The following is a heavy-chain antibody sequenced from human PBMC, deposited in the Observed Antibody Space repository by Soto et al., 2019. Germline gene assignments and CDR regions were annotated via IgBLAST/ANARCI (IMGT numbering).Heavy chain of an antibody. CDR1: GFTFSSYG. CDR2: ISYDGSNK. CDR3: AKDHDGPFDY. D-gene: IGHD3-3*01. Sequence: VGSLRLSCAASGFTFSSYGMHWVRQAPGKGLEWVAVISYDGSNKYYADSVKGRFTISRDNSKNTLYLQMNSLRAEDTAVYYCAKDHDGPFDYWGQGTLVTVSS. J-gene: IGHJ4*02. V-gene: IGHV3-30*18.